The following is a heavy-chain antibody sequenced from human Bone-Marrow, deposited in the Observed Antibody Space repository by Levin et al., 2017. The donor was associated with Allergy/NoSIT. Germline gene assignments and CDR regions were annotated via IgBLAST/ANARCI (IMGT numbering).Heavy chain of an antibody. CDR3: AKYCSATSCYTFDV. CDR1: GYSFTSHA. CDR2: IKPATGNT. D-gene: IGHD2-2*02. Sequence: GGSLRLSCKSSGYSFTSHAMHWMRQAPGQRLEWMGWIKPATGNTKYSEKFQGRVTITSDTSATTTYMELTSLTSEDTAVYYCAKYCSATSCYTFDVWGQGTMVTVSS. V-gene: IGHV1-3*01. J-gene: IGHJ3*01.